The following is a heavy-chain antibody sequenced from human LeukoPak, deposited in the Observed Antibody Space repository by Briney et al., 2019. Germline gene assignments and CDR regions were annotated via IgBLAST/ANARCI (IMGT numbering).Heavy chain of an antibody. J-gene: IGHJ3*02. CDR2: IYYSGST. D-gene: IGHD3-10*01. V-gene: IGHV4-59*01. CDR1: GGSISSYY. CDR3: ARVKLMVRAHDAFDI. Sequence: SETLSLTCTVSGGSISSYYWSWIRQPPGKGLEWIGYIYYSGSTNYNPSLKSRVTISVDTSKNQFSLKLSSVTAADTAVYYCARVKLMVRAHDAFDIWGQGTMVTVSS.